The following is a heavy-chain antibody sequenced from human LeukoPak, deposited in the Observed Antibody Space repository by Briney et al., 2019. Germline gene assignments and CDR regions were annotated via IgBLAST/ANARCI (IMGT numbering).Heavy chain of an antibody. CDR3: ARDRTTMVKGGLSGF. V-gene: IGHV1-2*02. CDR1: GYTFTDYS. D-gene: IGHD4/OR15-4a*01. Sequence: GASVKVSCKASGYTFTDYSLHWVRQAPGQGLEWMGWINPNSGGTNFAQRFQGRVTMTRDTSISTVYVEVDSLRSDDTAVYYCARDRTTMVKGGLSGFWGQGTLVTVSS. CDR2: INPNSGGT. J-gene: IGHJ4*02.